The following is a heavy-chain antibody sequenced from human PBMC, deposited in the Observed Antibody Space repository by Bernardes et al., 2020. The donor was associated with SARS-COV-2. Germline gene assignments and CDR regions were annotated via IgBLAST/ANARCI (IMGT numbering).Heavy chain of an antibody. J-gene: IGHJ4*02. CDR3: VKVSGSDRLDY. D-gene: IGHD3-10*01. CDR2: ISNSGGTT. CDR1: GFTFSSYA. V-gene: IGHV3-23*01. Sequence: GGTLTLSCAASGFTFSSYAMIWVRKGPGKGLEWVSAISNSGGTTYYVDSVKGRFTISRDNSKITLYLQMNSLRAEDTAVYYCVKVSGSDRLDYWGQGTLVTVSS.